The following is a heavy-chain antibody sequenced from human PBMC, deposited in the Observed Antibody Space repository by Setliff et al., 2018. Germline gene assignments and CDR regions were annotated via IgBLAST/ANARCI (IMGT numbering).Heavy chain of an antibody. Sequence: GGSLRLSCAASGFTFSNYWMSWVRQAPGKGMEWVANIKQDGSEKYYVDSVKGRFTISRDNSKNTLYRQMNSLRAEDTAVYYCARSRLRFLEWLLYPTGFDYWGQGTLVTVSS. CDR1: GFTFSNYW. CDR2: IKQDGSEK. CDR3: ARSRLRFLEWLLYPTGFDY. J-gene: IGHJ4*02. D-gene: IGHD3-3*01. V-gene: IGHV3-7*01.